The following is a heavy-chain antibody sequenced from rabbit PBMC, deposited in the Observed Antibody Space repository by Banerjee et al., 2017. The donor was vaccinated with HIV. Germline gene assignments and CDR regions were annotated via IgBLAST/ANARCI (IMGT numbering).Heavy chain of an antibody. D-gene: IGHD4-2*01. V-gene: IGHV1S40*01. CDR1: GFSFSSSYY. Sequence: QSLEESGGDLVKPEGSLTLTCKASGFSFSSSYYMCWVRQAPGKGLEWVACIITGSGTTSYASWAKGRFTISKTSSTTVTLQMTSLTAADTATYFCATNSGYAGAGYVFNLWGPGTLVTVS. CDR2: IITGSGTT. J-gene: IGHJ4*01. CDR3: ATNSGYAGAGYVFNL.